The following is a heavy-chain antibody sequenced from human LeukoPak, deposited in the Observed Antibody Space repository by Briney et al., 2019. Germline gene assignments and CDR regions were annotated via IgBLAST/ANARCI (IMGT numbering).Heavy chain of an antibody. V-gene: IGHV1-2*02. D-gene: IGHD1-26*01. CDR3: ARSREHTFDI. CDR1: GYTFTDYY. CDR2: INPNSGDT. Sequence: ASVTGSCKASGYTFTDYYIHWVRQAHGQWHECMGWINPNSGDTNYAQKFQSRVTMTRDTSISTAYMEVSRLRSDDTAVYYCARSREHTFDIWGQGTMVTVSS. J-gene: IGHJ3*02.